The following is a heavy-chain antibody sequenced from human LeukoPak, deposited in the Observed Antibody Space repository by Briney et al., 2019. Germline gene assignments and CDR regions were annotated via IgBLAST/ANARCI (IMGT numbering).Heavy chain of an antibody. CDR3: ARRSCRPRYYYMDV. Sequence: GGSLRLSCAASGFTFSSYAMHWVRQAPGKGLEWVAVISYDGSNKYYADSVKGRFTISRDNSKNTLYLQMNSLRAEDTAVYYCARRSCRPRYYYMDVWGKGTTVTISS. CDR1: GFTFSSYA. CDR2: ISYDGSNK. D-gene: IGHD1-26*01. J-gene: IGHJ6*03. V-gene: IGHV3-30*04.